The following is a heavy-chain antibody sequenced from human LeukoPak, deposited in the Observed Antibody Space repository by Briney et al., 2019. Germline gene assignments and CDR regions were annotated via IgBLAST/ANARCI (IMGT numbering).Heavy chain of an antibody. CDR1: GYTFTGYY. CDR3: ASGNCGGDCPLDY. V-gene: IGHV1-2*04. CDR2: INPNSGGT. D-gene: IGHD2-21*01. Sequence: ASVKVSCKASGYTFTGYYMHWVRQAPGQGLEWMGWINPNSGGTNYAQKFQGWVTMTRDTSISTAYMELSRLRTDDTAVYYCASGNCGGDCPLDYWGQGTLVTVSS. J-gene: IGHJ4*02.